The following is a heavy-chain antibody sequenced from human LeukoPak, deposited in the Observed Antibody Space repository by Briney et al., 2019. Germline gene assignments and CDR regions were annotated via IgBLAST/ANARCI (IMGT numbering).Heavy chain of an antibody. CDR1: GFTFSSYD. V-gene: IGHV3-13*01. CDR2: IGTAGDT. D-gene: IGHD5-18*01. J-gene: IGHJ4*02. CDR3: ASVLSYGYPIDY. Sequence: GGSLRLSCAASGFTFSSYDMHWVRQATGKGLEWVSAIGTAGDTYYPGSVKGRFTISRDNAKNSLYLQMNSLRAEDTAVYYCASVLSYGYPIDYWGQGTLVTVSS.